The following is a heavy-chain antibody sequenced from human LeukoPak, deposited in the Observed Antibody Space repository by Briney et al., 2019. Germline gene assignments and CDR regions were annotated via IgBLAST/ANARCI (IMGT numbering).Heavy chain of an antibody. Sequence: GGSLRLSCAASGFTFSSYAMSWVRQAPGKGLEWVSAISGSGGSTYYADSVKGRFTISRDNSKNTLYLQMNSLRAEDTAVYYCAKAPSITRVRGGYYFDYWGQGTLVTVSS. CDR3: AKAPSITRVRGGYYFDY. D-gene: IGHD3-10*01. V-gene: IGHV3-23*01. CDR1: GFTFSSYA. CDR2: ISGSGGST. J-gene: IGHJ4*02.